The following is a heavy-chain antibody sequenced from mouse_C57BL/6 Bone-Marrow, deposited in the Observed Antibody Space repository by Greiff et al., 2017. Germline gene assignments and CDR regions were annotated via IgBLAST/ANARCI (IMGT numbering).Heavy chain of an antibody. CDR2: IWTGGGT. CDR1: GFSLTSYA. CDR3: ARKGDYDYDVLYYYAMDY. D-gene: IGHD2-4*01. V-gene: IGHV2-9-1*01. Sequence: QVHVKQSGPGLVAPSQSLSITCTVSGFSLTSYAISWVRQPPGKGLEWLGVIWTGGGTNYNSALKSRLSISKDNSKSQVFLKMNSLQTDDTARYYCARKGDYDYDVLYYYAMDYWGQGTSVTVSS. J-gene: IGHJ4*01.